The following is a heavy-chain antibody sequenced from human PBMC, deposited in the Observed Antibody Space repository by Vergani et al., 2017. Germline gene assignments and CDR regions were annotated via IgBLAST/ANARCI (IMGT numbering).Heavy chain of an antibody. Sequence: QVKLQESGPGLLKPSQTLSLTCTVSGESIRSGSHYWSWIRQHPGKGLEWIGYIYYSGSTYYNPSLKSRVTISVDTSKNQFSLKLSSVNATDTAVYYCARGSRAAGYSGPDSWGQGTRVTVSS. V-gene: IGHV4-31*03. CDR3: ARGSRAAGYSGPDS. CDR2: IYYSGST. CDR1: GESIRSGSHY. J-gene: IGHJ4*02. D-gene: IGHD6-13*01.